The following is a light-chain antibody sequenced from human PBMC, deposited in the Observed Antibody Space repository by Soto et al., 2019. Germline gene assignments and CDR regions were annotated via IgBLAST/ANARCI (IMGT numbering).Light chain of an antibody. CDR1: ESVSTY. CDR2: DAS. J-gene: IGKJ3*01. CDR3: QQRNNWPSFT. V-gene: IGKV3-11*01. Sequence: EIVLTQSPATLSLSPGERATLSCRASESVSTYFPSYQQKPGQAPRLLLYDASKRATGTPARFSGSGSGADFNLTISSLEPEDFAVSYYQQRNNWPSFTFGPGTKVDIK.